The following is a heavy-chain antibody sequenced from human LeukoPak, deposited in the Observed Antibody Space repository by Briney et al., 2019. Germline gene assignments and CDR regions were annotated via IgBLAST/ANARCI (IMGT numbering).Heavy chain of an antibody. CDR2: ISGSGGST. Sequence: GGSLRLSCAASGFTFSSYAMSWVRQAPGKGLEWVSAISGSGGSTYYAASVKGRFTISRDNSKNTLYLQMNSLRAEDTAVYYCAKVSSWYGSFDYWGRGTLVTVSS. CDR1: GFTFSSYA. V-gene: IGHV3-23*01. D-gene: IGHD6-13*01. CDR3: AKVSSWYGSFDY. J-gene: IGHJ4*02.